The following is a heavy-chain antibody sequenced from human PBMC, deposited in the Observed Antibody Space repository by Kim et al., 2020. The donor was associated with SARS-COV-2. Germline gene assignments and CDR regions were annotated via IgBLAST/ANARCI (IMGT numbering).Heavy chain of an antibody. Sequence: GGSLRLSCAASGFTFSSYWMSWVRQAPGKGLEWVANIKQDGSEKYYVDSVKGRFTISRDNAKNSLYLQMNSLRAEDTAVYYCARSPLAVVERSLGFSTGGQGTLVTVSS. CDR1: GFTFSSYW. V-gene: IGHV3-7*01. D-gene: IGHD2-15*01. CDR3: ARSPLAVVERSLGFST. CDR2: IKQDGSEK. J-gene: IGHJ4*02.